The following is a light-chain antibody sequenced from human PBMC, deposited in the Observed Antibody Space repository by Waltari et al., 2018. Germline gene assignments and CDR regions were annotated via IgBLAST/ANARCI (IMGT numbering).Light chain of an antibody. J-gene: IGKJ4*01. V-gene: IGKV4-1*01. CDR2: WAS. CDR1: QSLLYSSNNKNY. CDR3: QQYYSTSPLT. Sequence: DIVMTQSPHSLAVSVGERATITCKSSQSLLYSSNNKNYLAWYQQKPGQPPKLLIYWASTREFGVPDRLSGSGSGTDFTLTISSLQAEDVAVYYCQQYYSTSPLTFGGGTKVEIK.